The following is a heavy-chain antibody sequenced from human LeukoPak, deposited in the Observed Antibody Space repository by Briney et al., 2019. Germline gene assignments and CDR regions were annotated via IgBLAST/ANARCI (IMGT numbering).Heavy chain of an antibody. V-gene: IGHV3-21*01. D-gene: IGHD3-10*01. CDR1: GFTFSSYS. CDR3: ARGVGGSGSYYPFDP. CDR2: ISSSGTYI. J-gene: IGHJ5*02. Sequence: GGSLRLSCAASGFTFSSYSMNWVRQAPGKGLEWVSSISSSGTYIYYADSVKGRFTISRDNAKNSVYLQMNNLRAEDTAVYYCARGVGGSGSYYPFDPWGQGTLVTVSS.